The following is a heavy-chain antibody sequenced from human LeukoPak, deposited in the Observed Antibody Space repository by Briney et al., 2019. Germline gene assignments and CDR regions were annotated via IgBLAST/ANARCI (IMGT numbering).Heavy chain of an antibody. CDR1: GFNVSSTY. D-gene: IGHD5-24*01. Sequence: GGSLRLSCVASGFNVSSTYMNWVRQAPGKGLEWVSSISSSSTYADSVKGRFTISRDSAKNSLYLQMNSLRAEDTAVYYCARDYGYEIDYWGQGTLVTVSS. J-gene: IGHJ4*02. CDR3: ARDYGYEIDY. CDR2: ISSSST. V-gene: IGHV3-69-1*01.